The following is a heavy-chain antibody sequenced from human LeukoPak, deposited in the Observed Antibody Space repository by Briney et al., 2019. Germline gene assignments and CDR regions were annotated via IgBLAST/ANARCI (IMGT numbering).Heavy chain of an antibody. D-gene: IGHD4-17*01. V-gene: IGHV3-48*02. CDR2: ISSSSSTI. Sequence: GGSLRLSCAASGFTFSSYSMNWVRQAPGKGLEWVSYISSSSSTIYYADSVKGRFTISRDNAKNSLYLQMNSLRDEDTAVYYCARLDYGDYRVYYYYYGMDVWGQGTTGTVSS. CDR3: ARLDYGDYRVYYYYYGMDV. CDR1: GFTFSSYS. J-gene: IGHJ6*02.